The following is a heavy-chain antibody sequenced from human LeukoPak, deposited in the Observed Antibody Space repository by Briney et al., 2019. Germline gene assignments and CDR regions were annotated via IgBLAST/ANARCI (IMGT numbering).Heavy chain of an antibody. CDR3: ARALRPGSYHKWFDP. V-gene: IGHV3-21*01. J-gene: IGHJ5*02. D-gene: IGHD3-10*01. Sequence: GGSLRLSCAASGFTFSSYSMNWVRQVPGKGLDWVSSISSSSSYIYYADSVKGRFTISRDNAKNSLYLQMNCRRAEDTAVYYCARALRPGSYHKWFDPWGQGTLVNVSS. CDR2: ISSSSSYI. CDR1: GFTFSSYS.